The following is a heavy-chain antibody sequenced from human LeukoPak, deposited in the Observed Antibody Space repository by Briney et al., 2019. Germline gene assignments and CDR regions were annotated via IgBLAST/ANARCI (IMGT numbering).Heavy chain of an antibody. D-gene: IGHD6-19*01. Sequence: GASVKVSCKASGGTFSSYAISWVRQAPGQGLEWMGRIIPILGIANYAQKFQGRVTITADKSTSTAYMELSSLRSEDTAVYYCATLIAVAGTRSNYYYYGMDVWAKGPRSPSP. CDR1: GGTFSSYA. J-gene: IGHJ6*02. CDR2: IIPILGIA. CDR3: ATLIAVAGTRSNYYYYGMDV. V-gene: IGHV1-69*04.